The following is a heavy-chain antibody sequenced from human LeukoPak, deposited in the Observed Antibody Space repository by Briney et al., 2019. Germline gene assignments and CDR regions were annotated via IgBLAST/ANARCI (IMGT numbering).Heavy chain of an antibody. Sequence: ASVKVSCKASGYTFTGYYMHWARQAPGQGLEWMGWINPNSGGTNYAQKFQGRVTMTRDTSISTAYMELSRLRSDDTAVYYCARHDYGDYYSDYWGQGTLVTVSS. J-gene: IGHJ4*02. CDR3: ARHDYGDYYSDY. D-gene: IGHD4-17*01. CDR1: GYTFTGYY. CDR2: INPNSGGT. V-gene: IGHV1-2*02.